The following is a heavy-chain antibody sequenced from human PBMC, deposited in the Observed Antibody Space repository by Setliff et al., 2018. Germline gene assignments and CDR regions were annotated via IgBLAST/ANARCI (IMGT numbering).Heavy chain of an antibody. CDR3: ATKAVAGT. CDR2: ISSGGSST. Sequence: PGRSLRLSCAASGFTFSDYYMSWLRQAPGKGLEWVSHISSGGSSTYYADSVKGRFTISRDDAKNSLYLQMNGLRAEDTAVYYCATKAVAGTGGQGTLVTVSS. CDR1: GFTFSDYY. J-gene: IGHJ4*02. V-gene: IGHV3-11*01. D-gene: IGHD6-19*01.